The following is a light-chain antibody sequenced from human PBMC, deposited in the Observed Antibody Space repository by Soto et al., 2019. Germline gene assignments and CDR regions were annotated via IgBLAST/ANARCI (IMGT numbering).Light chain of an antibody. CDR2: DAS. V-gene: IGKV3-11*01. CDR3: DQHSNWPRT. Sequence: EIVLTQSPATLSLSPGERATLSCRASQSVSSYLAWYRQKPGQAPRLLVYDASNRATGVPARFSGSGSGTDFTLTISSLEPEDFAVYYCDQHSNWPRTFGQGTRVEIK. CDR1: QSVSSY. J-gene: IGKJ1*01.